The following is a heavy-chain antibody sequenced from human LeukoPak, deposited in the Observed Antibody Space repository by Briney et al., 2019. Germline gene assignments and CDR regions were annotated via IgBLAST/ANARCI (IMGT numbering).Heavy chain of an antibody. CDR2: INPNSGGT. CDR3: ARSSRADSSGENDY. V-gene: IGHV1-2*06. D-gene: IGHD3-22*01. J-gene: IGHJ4*02. Sequence: GASVKVSCKASEFTFTGYYIHWVRQAPGQGLEWMGRINPNSGGTNYAQKFQDRVTVTRDTSISTAYMELSGLRSDDTAVYYCARSSRADSSGENDYWGQGTLVTVSS. CDR1: EFTFTGYY.